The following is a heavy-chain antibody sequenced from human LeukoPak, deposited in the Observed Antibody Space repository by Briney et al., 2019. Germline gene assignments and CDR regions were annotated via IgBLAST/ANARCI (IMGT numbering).Heavy chain of an antibody. CDR1: GGSISSYY. CDR3: AVTLNYGGNSGWFDP. D-gene: IGHD4-23*01. Sequence: SETLSLTCTVSGGSISSYYWTWIRQPPGKGLEWIGYIYNSGRTNYNPSLKSRVTISVDTSKNQFSLKLSSVTAADTAVYYCAVTLNYGGNSGWFDPWGQGALVTASS. J-gene: IGHJ5*02. V-gene: IGHV4-59*08. CDR2: IYNSGRT.